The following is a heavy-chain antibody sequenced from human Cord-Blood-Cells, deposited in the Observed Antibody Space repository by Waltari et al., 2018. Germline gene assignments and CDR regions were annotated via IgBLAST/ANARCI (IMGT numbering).Heavy chain of an antibody. D-gene: IGHD6-6*01. CDR2: ISYDGSNK. Sequence: QVQLVESGGGVVQPGRSLRLSCAASGFTFSSYAMHWVRQAPGKGLEWVAVISYDGSNKYYADSVEGRFTISRDNSKNTLYLQMNSLRAEDTAVYYCARDSRLDYWGQGTLVTVSS. V-gene: IGHV3-30-3*01. J-gene: IGHJ4*02. CDR1: GFTFSSYA. CDR3: ARDSRLDY.